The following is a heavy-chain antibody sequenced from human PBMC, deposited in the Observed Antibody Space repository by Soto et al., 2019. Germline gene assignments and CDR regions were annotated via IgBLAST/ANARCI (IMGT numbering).Heavy chain of an antibody. CDR2: INPQTGGT. V-gene: IGHV1-2*02. Sequence: XSVKVSCEASEYSFTGYYIHGVREAPGQGLEWMGWINPQTGGTSYAQKFQGRVTLSRDTSINTAYLELSGLTFDDAAVYFCARERYQVISDGMDVWGQGTTVTVSS. D-gene: IGHD2-2*01. CDR3: ARERYQVISDGMDV. J-gene: IGHJ6*02. CDR1: EYSFTGYY.